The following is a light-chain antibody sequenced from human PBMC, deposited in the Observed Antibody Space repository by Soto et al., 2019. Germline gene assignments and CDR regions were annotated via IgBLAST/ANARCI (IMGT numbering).Light chain of an antibody. J-gene: IGKJ5*01. V-gene: IGKV1-12*01. CDR1: QGISRW. Sequence: DIQMTQSPSSVSASVGDRVTITCRASQGISRWLAWYQKKPGRAPKLLIYAASSLQSGVPVRFSRSGSGTDFTLSISSLEPEDVATYFWQQLDSFPLTFGQGTRLEIK. CDR3: QQLDSFPLT. CDR2: AAS.